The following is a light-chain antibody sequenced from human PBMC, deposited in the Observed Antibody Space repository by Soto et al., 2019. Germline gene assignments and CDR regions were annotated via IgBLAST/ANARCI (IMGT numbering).Light chain of an antibody. CDR2: DAS. V-gene: IGKV3-20*01. J-gene: IGKJ1*01. Sequence: EIVLTQSPGTLSLSPGERATLSCRASQSVNSGSLAWYQQKRGQAPRLLIHDASSRATGIPDRFSGSGSGTDLTITISRLEPEDFEVYYCQQYGSSPETFGQGTKVDIK. CDR1: QSVNSGS. CDR3: QQYGSSPET.